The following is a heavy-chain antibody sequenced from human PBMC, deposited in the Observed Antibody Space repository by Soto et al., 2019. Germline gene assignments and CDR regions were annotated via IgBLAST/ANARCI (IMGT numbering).Heavy chain of an antibody. CDR3: ARDPVWGTAMLTWHFDL. CDR1: GFTFSSYW. J-gene: IGHJ2*01. V-gene: IGHV3-74*01. Sequence: GALRLSCAASGFTFSSYWMHWVRQAPGKGLVWVSRINSDGSSTSYADSVKGRFTISRDNSKNTLYLQMNSLRAEDTAVYYCARDPVWGTAMLTWHFDLWGRGTLVTVYS. CDR2: INSDGSST. D-gene: IGHD5-18*01.